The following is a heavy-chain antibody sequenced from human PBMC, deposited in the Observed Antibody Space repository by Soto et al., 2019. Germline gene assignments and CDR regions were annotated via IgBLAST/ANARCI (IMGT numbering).Heavy chain of an antibody. CDR2: IYHSGST. D-gene: IGHD1-26*01. Sequence: SETLSLTCAVSGGSISSSNWWSWVRQPPGKGLEWIGEIYHSGSTNYNPSLKSRVTISVDKSKNQFSLKLSSVTAADTAVYYCARVKEGGRTHPDYLGQGNLVTVS. CDR1: GGSISSSNW. V-gene: IGHV4-4*02. J-gene: IGHJ4*02. CDR3: ARVKEGGRTHPDY.